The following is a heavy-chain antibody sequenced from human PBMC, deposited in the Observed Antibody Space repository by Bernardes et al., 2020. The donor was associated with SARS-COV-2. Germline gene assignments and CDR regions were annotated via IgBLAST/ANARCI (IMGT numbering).Heavy chain of an antibody. D-gene: IGHD4-17*01. CDR1: GFTFSGYD. J-gene: IGHJ4*02. Sequence: GGSLRLSCAASGFTFSGYDMNWVRQAPGKGLEWVGRIRSKANSYATAYAASVKGRFTISRDDSKNTAYLQMNSLKTEDTAVYYCTWPYGDYTDSWGQGTLVTVSS. CDR3: TWPYGDYTDS. V-gene: IGHV3-73*01. CDR2: IRSKANSYAT.